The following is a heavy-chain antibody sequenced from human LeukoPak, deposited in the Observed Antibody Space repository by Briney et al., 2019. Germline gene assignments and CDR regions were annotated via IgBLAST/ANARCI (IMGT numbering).Heavy chain of an antibody. J-gene: IGHJ5*02. D-gene: IGHD6-6*01. CDR3: ARDVPSGSIAGDWFDP. CDR1: GGSISSGSYY. CDR2: IYTSGST. Sequence: SETLSLTCTVSGGSISSGSYYWSWIRQPAGKGLEWIGRIYTSGSTNYNPPLKSRVTISVDTSKNQFSLKLSSVTAADTAVYYCARDVPSGSIAGDWFDPWGQGTLVTVSS. V-gene: IGHV4-61*02.